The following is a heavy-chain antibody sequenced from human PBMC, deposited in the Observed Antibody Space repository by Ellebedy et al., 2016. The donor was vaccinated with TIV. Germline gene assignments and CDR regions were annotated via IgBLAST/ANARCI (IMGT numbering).Heavy chain of an antibody. V-gene: IGHV3-7*01. CDR2: MNGDGNER. CDR3: TKDGSGTRNF. D-gene: IGHD1-1*01. J-gene: IGHJ4*02. Sequence: GESLKISCAVSGFTFSTSWMSWVRQAPGQGLEWVANMNGDGNERYYVDSMVGRFTISRDNTRNSLYLQMNSLRADDTAVYYCTKDGSGTRNFWGQGTLVTVSS. CDR1: GFTFSTSW.